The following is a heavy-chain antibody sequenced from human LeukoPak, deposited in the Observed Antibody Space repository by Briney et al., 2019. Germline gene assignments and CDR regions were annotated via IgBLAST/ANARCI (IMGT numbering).Heavy chain of an antibody. V-gene: IGHV1-46*01. CDR1: GYTFTSYY. Sequence: GAAVKFPCKASGYTFTSYYMYWVRQAPGQGLEWMGIINPSDGSASYAQKFQGRVSITADESTSTAYMELSSLRSEDTAVYYCARESGPYYYDSSGYNWFGPWGQGPLVIVS. CDR3: ARESGPYYYDSSGYNWFGP. CDR2: INPSDGSA. J-gene: IGHJ5*02. D-gene: IGHD3-22*01.